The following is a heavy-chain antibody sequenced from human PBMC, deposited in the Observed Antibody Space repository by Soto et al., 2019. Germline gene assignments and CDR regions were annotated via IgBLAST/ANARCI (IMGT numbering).Heavy chain of an antibody. Sequence: QVQLVQSGAEVKKPGSSVKVSCKASGGTFSSYAISWVRQAPGQGLEWMGGIIPIFGTANYAQKFQGRVTITADESTSTAYMELSSLRSEDTAVYYCARDSLGYCSSTSCSDYGMDVWGQGTTVTVSS. CDR3: ARDSLGYCSSTSCSDYGMDV. D-gene: IGHD2-2*01. J-gene: IGHJ6*02. CDR2: IIPIFGTA. CDR1: GGTFSSYA. V-gene: IGHV1-69*01.